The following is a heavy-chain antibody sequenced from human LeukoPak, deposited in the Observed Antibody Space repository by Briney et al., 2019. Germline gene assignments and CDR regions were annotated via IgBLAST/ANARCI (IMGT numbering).Heavy chain of an antibody. J-gene: IGHJ6*03. CDR3: AREGDIVVGYMDV. V-gene: IGHV3-48*03. Sequence: GGSLRLSCAASGFTFSSYEMNWVRRAPGKGLEWVSYISSSGSTIYYADSVKGRFTISRDNAKNSLYLQMNSLRAEDTAVYYCAREGDIVVGYMDVWGKGTTVTVSS. CDR1: GFTFSSYE. D-gene: IGHD2-15*01. CDR2: ISSSGSTI.